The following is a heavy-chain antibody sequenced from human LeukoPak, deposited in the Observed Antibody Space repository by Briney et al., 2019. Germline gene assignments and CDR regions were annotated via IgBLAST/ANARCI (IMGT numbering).Heavy chain of an antibody. CDR2: INHSGST. D-gene: IGHD2-2*02. Sequence: PSETLSLTCTVSGGSISSYYWSWIRQPPGKGLEWIGEINHSGSTNYNPSLKSRVTISVDTSKNQFSLKLSSVTAADTAVYYCARDIVVVPAAIKAYNWFDPWGQGTLVTVSS. J-gene: IGHJ5*02. V-gene: IGHV4-34*01. CDR1: GGSISSYY. CDR3: ARDIVVVPAAIKAYNWFDP.